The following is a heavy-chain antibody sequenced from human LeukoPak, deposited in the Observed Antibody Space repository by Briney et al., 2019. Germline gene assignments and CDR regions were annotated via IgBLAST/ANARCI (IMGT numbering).Heavy chain of an antibody. CDR2: ISSSGSTI. Sequence: RGSLRLSCTASGFILGDYAMSWVRQAPGKGLEWVSYISSSGSTIYYADSVKGRFTISRDNAKNSLYLQMNSLRAEDTAVYYCAELGITMIGGVWGKGTTVTVSS. D-gene: IGHD3-10*02. V-gene: IGHV3-48*03. CDR3: AELGITMIGGV. CDR1: GFILGDYA. J-gene: IGHJ6*04.